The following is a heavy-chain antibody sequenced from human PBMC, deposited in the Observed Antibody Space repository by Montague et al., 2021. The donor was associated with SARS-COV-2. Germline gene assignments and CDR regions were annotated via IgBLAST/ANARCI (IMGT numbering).Heavy chain of an antibody. Sequence: SLRLSCAASGFTFNNYAMHWVRQAPGKGLEWVAIISYDVSNKYYADSVKGRFAISRDNSKNTLYLQMNSLRAEDTAVDHCVRASVIKARRAVAGTTVYWGQGTLVTVSS. D-gene: IGHD6-19*01. CDR3: VRASVIKARRAVAGTTVY. CDR2: ISYDVSNK. V-gene: IGHV3-30*09. CDR1: GFTFNNYA. J-gene: IGHJ4*02.